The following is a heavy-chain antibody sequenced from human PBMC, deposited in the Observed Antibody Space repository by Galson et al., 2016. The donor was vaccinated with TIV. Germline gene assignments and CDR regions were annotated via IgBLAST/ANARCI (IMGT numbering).Heavy chain of an antibody. CDR3: AKDRGRETPLRIEAAGPHDAFDI. J-gene: IGHJ3*02. CDR2: VSGSGGAT. D-gene: IGHD6-13*01. V-gene: IGHV3-23*01. Sequence: SLRLSCAASGFTFSSYGMTWVRQTPGKGLEWVSTVSGSGGATYYAESVKGRFTSSRDNSKGLVYLQMNSLRAEDTAVYYCAKDRGRETPLRIEAAGPHDAFDIWGQGTMVTVSS. CDR1: GFTFSSYG.